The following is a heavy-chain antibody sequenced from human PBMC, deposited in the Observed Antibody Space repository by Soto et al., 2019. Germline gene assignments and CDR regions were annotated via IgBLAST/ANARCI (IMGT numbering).Heavy chain of an antibody. V-gene: IGHV3-23*01. J-gene: IGHJ4*02. CDR1: GFKFSNYA. D-gene: IGHD3-16*01. CDR3: AKGRRAGGNSAFYFDF. CDR2: ISATGGGT. Sequence: GGSLRLSCAASGFKFSNYAMSWVRQAPGKGLEWVSLISATGGGTYYADSVKGRFTISRDNSHNTLYLQVHSLTAEDTAVYYCAKGRRAGGNSAFYFDFWGQGAQVTVSS.